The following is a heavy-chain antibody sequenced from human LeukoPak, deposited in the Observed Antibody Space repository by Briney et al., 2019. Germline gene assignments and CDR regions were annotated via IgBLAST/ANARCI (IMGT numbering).Heavy chain of an antibody. CDR1: GSTFSSYA. J-gene: IGHJ4*02. Sequence: GGSLRLSCAASGSTFSSYAMSWVRQAPGKGLEWVSVIYSDGRTYYADSVKGRFTISRDISKNTLFLQMTSLRAEDTAVYYCAKLKGWYGEGYFDYWGQGTLVTVSS. CDR3: AKLKGWYGEGYFDY. D-gene: IGHD3-10*01. V-gene: IGHV3-53*01. CDR2: IYSDGRT.